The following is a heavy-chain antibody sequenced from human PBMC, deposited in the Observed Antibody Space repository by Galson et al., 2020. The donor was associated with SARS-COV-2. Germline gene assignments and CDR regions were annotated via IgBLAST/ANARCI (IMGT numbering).Heavy chain of an antibody. CDR2: IKFGGDT. CDR3: TRGRQGVVPSPVRGLGPFYSDYYMDV. V-gene: IGHV4-34*01. Sequence: SETLSLTCAVYGGSFNGYSWTWIRQAPGKGLEWIGEIKFGGDTNYSPSLRSRVTLSVETSQNQFSLKLTSVSAADTALYFCTRGRQGVVPSPVRGLGPFYSDYYMDVWSKGTSVTVSS. CDR1: GGSFNGYS. J-gene: IGHJ6*03. D-gene: IGHD2-2*01.